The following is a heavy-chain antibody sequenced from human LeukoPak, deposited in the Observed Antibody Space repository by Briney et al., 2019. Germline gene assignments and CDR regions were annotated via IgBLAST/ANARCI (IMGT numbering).Heavy chain of an antibody. Sequence: SETLSLTCAVSGGSISSSNWWSWVRQPPGKGLEWIGEIYHSGSTNYNPSLKSRVTISVDKSKNQFSLKLSSVTATDTAVYYCAMGIRQYSSGWTGAHWGQGTLVTVSS. D-gene: IGHD6-19*01. CDR2: IYHSGST. J-gene: IGHJ4*02. V-gene: IGHV4-4*02. CDR1: GGSISSSNW. CDR3: AMGIRQYSSGWTGAH.